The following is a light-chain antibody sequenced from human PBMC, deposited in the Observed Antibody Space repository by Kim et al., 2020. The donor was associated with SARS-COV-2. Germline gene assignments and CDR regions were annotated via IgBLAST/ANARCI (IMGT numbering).Light chain of an antibody. J-gene: IGKJ2*01. Sequence: ASVGDRVTITCRASQSICNSYLNWYVQKPGKAPNLLIYSTSSLESGVPSRFSGSGSGTDFTLTITSLQVEDFATYYCQQSYNTPYTFGQGTKLEI. CDR3: QQSYNTPYT. V-gene: IGKV1-39*01. CDR1: QSICNSY. CDR2: STS.